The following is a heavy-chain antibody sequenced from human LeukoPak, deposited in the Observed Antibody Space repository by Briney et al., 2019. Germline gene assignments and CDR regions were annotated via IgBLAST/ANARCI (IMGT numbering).Heavy chain of an antibody. CDR2: IWYDGSNK. CDR3: ARDSEQQLVDAFDI. Sequence: GGSLRLSCAASGFTFSSYGMHWVRQAPGKGLEWVAVIWYDGSNKYYADSVKGRFTISRDNSKNTLYLQMNSLRAEDTAVYYCARDSEQQLVDAFDIWGQGTMVTVSS. CDR1: GFTFSSYG. D-gene: IGHD6-13*01. V-gene: IGHV3-33*01. J-gene: IGHJ3*02.